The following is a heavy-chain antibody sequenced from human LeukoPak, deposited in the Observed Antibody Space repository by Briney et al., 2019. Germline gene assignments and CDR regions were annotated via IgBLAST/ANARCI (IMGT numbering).Heavy chain of an antibody. CDR2: ISAYNGNT. D-gene: IGHD3-10*01. CDR1: GYTFTSYG. J-gene: IGHJ5*02. Sequence: GASVKVSCKASGYTFTSYGISRVRQAPGQGLEWMGWISAYNGNTNYAQKLQGRVTMTTDTSTSTAYMELRSLRSDDTAVYYCATPTMVRGGGWFDPWGQGTLVTVSS. CDR3: ATPTMVRGGGWFDP. V-gene: IGHV1-18*01.